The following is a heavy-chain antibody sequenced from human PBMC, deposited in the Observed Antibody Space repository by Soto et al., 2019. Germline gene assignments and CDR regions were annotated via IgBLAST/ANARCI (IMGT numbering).Heavy chain of an antibody. J-gene: IGHJ6*02. V-gene: IGHV5-51*01. D-gene: IGHD3-22*01. Sequence: GESLKISCKGSGYSFSSYWIGWVRQMPGKGLEWMGIIFPGDSDTRYSPSFQGQVTISADKSISTAYLQWSSLKASDTAMYYCARQPDSSGYYPVGYYYYGMDVWGQGTTVTVSS. CDR3: ARQPDSSGYYPVGYYYYGMDV. CDR1: GYSFSSYW. CDR2: IFPGDSDT.